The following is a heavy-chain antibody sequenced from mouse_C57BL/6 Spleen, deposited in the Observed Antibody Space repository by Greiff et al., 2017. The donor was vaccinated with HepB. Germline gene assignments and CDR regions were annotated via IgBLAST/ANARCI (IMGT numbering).Heavy chain of an antibody. J-gene: IGHJ2*01. Sequence: VKLQQPGAELVRPGSSVKLSCKASGYTFTSYWMHWVKQRPIQGLEWIGNIDPSDSETHYNQKFKDKATLTVDKASSTAYMQLSSLTSEDSAVYYCARRADSSVYFDYWGQGTTLTVSS. V-gene: IGHV1-52*01. D-gene: IGHD3-2*02. CDR2: IDPSDSET. CDR1: GYTFTSYW. CDR3: ARRADSSVYFDY.